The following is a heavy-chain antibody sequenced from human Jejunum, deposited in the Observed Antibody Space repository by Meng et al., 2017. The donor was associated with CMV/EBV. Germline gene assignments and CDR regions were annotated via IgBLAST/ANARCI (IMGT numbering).Heavy chain of an antibody. V-gene: IGHV3-30*02. CDR3: ARGSYGMDV. J-gene: IGHJ6*01. CDR1: GFTFSDFV. Sequence: SCVASGFTFSDFVMHWVRQAPGKGLEWITFIRYDGNYQYYAESVKGRFTLSRDNSKNTLYLQMNSLGGEDTAVYYCARGSYGMDVWSQGTTVTVSS. CDR2: IRYDGNYQ.